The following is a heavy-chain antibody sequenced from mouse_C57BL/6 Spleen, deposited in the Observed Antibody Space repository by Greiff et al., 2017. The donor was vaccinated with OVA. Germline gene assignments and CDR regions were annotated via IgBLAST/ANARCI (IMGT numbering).Heavy chain of an antibody. Sequence: VQLQQPGAELVKPGASVKLSCKASGYTFTSYWMQWVKQRPGQGLEWIGEIDPSDSYTNYNQKFKGKATLTVDTSSSTAYIQLSSLTSEDSAVYYWARTSNWEDYWGQGTTLTVAS. CDR3: ARTSNWEDY. CDR2: IDPSDSYT. V-gene: IGHV1-50*01. J-gene: IGHJ2*01. D-gene: IGHD4-1*02. CDR1: GYTFTSYW.